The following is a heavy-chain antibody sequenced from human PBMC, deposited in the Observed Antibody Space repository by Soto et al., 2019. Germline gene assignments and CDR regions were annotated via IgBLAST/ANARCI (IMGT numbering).Heavy chain of an antibody. CDR2: IYYSGST. V-gene: IGHV4-59*12. J-gene: IGHJ4*02. D-gene: IGHD4-17*01. Sequence: TSETLSLTCTVSGGSISSYYWSWIRQPPGKGLEWIGYIYYSGSTNYNPSLKSRVTISVDRSKNQFSLKLSSVTAADTAVYYCASGLVTTLHYWGQGTLVTVSS. CDR3: ASGLVTTLHY. CDR1: GGSISSYY.